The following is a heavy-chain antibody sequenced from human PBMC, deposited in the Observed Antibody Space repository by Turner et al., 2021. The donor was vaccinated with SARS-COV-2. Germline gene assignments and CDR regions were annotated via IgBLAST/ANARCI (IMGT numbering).Heavy chain of an antibody. CDR3: AGACSWDKPIESDGYGSGRGHYGMDD. CDR1: ESTFTDYY. V-gene: IGHV1-2*02. CDR2: INPNSGGT. J-gene: IGHJ6*02. Sequence: KTATSVKFSRKSSESTFTDYYIHLVRQAPGQGLEWMGWINPNSGGTNYAEKFQGRVTMTRDTSISTTYMELNRMRHTSKGGDWSAGACSWDKPIESDGYGSGRGHYGMDDWGQGTMVTVSS. D-gene: IGHD5-12*01.